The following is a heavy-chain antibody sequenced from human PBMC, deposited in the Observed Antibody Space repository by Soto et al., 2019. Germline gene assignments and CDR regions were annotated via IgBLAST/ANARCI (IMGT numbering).Heavy chain of an antibody. V-gene: IGHV1-2*02. CDR1: GDSFNDYY. J-gene: IGHJ6*03. CDR2: INANGGVT. Sequence: VQLVQSGAEVKKPGASVKVSCKTSGDSFNDYYIHWVRQAPGQGLEWMGWINANGGVTKYEQKFQGRVTVTRDTSIRTVYMELSSLRSDDTAVYYCARESGGATATLDYYYFYMDVWGKGTTVTVSS. CDR3: ARESGGATATLDYYYFYMDV. D-gene: IGHD5-12*01.